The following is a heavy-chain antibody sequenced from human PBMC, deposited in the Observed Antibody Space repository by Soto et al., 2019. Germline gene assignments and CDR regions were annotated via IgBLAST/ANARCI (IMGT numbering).Heavy chain of an antibody. Sequence: SETLSLTCTVSGGSIRSYYWSWIRQPPGKGLEWIGCIYHSGTTNYNPSLKSRVTISVDTSKNQFSLKLSSVTAADTAVYYCARDRPYYGSGSYGIDYWGQGTLVTVSS. J-gene: IGHJ4*02. CDR1: GGSIRSYY. CDR3: ARDRPYYGSGSYGIDY. V-gene: IGHV4-59*13. D-gene: IGHD3-10*01. CDR2: IYHSGTT.